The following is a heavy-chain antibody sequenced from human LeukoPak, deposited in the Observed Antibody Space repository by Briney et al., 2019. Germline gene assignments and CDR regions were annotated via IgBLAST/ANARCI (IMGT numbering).Heavy chain of an antibody. CDR2: IYHSGST. Sequence: SETLSLTCAVSGGSISSGGYSWSWIRQPPGKGLEWIGYIYHSGSTYYSPSLKSRVTISVDRSKNQFSLKLSSVTAADTAVYYCARAPYGSGSFDYWGQGTLVTVSS. J-gene: IGHJ4*02. CDR3: ARAPYGSGSFDY. V-gene: IGHV4-30-2*01. D-gene: IGHD3-10*01. CDR1: GGSISSGGYS.